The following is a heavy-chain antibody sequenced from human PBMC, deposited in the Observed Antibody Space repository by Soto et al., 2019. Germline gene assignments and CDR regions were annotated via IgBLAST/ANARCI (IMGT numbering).Heavy chain of an antibody. D-gene: IGHD6-19*01. CDR3: ARPGVVYSSGWYDYYYYYGMDV. CDR1: GFTFSSYG. J-gene: IGHJ6*02. Sequence: GGSLRLSCAASGFTFSSYGMHWVRQAPGKGLEWVAVIWYDGSNKYYADSVKGRFTISRDNSKNTLYLQMNSLRAEDTAVYYCARPGVVYSSGWYDYYYYYGMDVWGQGTTVTVSS. CDR2: IWYDGSNK. V-gene: IGHV3-33*01.